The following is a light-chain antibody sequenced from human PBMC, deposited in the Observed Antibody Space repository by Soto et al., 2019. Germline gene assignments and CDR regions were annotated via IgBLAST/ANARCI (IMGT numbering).Light chain of an antibody. CDR1: KIGTKS. V-gene: IGLV3-21*02. CDR3: QVWDRTTDFVV. J-gene: IGLJ2*01. Sequence: SYELTQPPSVSVAPGQTATFTCGGDKIGTKSVHWHQQKPGQAPVLVVYDDNDRPSGIPERFSDSKSGNTVTLTISRVEAGDEADYYCQVWDRTTDFVVFGGGTKLTVL. CDR2: DDN.